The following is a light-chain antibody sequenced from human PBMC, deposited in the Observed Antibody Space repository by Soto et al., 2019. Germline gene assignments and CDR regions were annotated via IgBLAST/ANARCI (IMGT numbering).Light chain of an antibody. J-gene: IGLJ1*01. CDR1: SSNIGSYY. V-gene: IGLV1-47*02. CDR3: AAWDDSLSGPV. Sequence: QPVLTQPPSASGTPGQRVTISCSGSSSNIGSYYVYWYQQFPGTAPKLLIYTNNLRPSGVPDRFSGSKSGTSASLAISGLRSEDEADYYCAAWDDSLSGPVFGTGTKLTVL. CDR2: TNN.